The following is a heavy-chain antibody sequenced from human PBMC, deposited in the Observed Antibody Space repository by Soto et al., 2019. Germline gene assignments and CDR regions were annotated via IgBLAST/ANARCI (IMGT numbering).Heavy chain of an antibody. CDR1: GVSIHNIHSF. J-gene: IGHJ5*01. V-gene: IGHV4-39*01. CDR3: GRVVEGASRRNDSDS. Sequence: SETLSLTCTVSGVSIHNIHSFWAWILHPPGKGLQFIASVYHTGAAHYNSSLKSRVTMSVDAANNKVSLRMRSLTAADTAFYYCGRVVEGASRRNDSDSWGQGILVTVSS. D-gene: IGHD2-21*02. CDR2: VYHTGAA.